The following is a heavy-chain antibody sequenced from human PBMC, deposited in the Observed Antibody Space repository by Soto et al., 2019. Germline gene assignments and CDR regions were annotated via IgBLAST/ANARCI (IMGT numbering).Heavy chain of an antibody. CDR1: GGSFSGYY. CDR2: INHSGST. Sequence: SETLSLTCAFYGGSFSGYYWSWIRQPPGKGLEWIGEINHSGSTNYNPSLKSRVTISVDTSKNQFSLKLSSVTAADTAVYYCASDIFSCRCNYYHDLMDVWGQRTTVIVS. V-gene: IGHV4-34*01. J-gene: IGHJ6*02. CDR3: ASDIFSCRCNYYHDLMDV. D-gene: IGHD3-9*01.